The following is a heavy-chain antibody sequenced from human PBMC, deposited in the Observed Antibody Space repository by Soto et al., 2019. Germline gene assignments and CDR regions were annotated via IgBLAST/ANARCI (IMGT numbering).Heavy chain of an antibody. D-gene: IGHD3-22*01. J-gene: IGHJ3*01. CDR3: ARDRSRDYYYDVFDV. Sequence: PETLSLTYAVSGYSISSGYYWGWIRQPPGKGLEWVATMSHSGSASYNPSLKGRVTMSVDTSKNHLSLNLTSVSAADTAVYYCARDRSRDYYYDVFDVWGQGTKVIV. CDR1: GYSISSGYY. CDR2: MSHSGSA. V-gene: IGHV4-38-2*02.